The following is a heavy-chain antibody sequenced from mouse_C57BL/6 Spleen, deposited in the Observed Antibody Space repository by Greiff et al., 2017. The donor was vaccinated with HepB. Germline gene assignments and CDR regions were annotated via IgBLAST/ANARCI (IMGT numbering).Heavy chain of an antibody. V-gene: IGHV3-6*01. Sequence: EVKLLESGPGLVKPSQSLSLTCSVTGYSITSGYYWNWIRQFPGNKLEWMGYISYDGSNNYNPSLKNRISITRDTSKNQFFLKLNSVTTEDTATYYCARDYDGYSGAMDYWGQGTSVTVSS. CDR1: GYSITSGYY. J-gene: IGHJ4*01. CDR3: ARDYDGYSGAMDY. D-gene: IGHD2-3*01. CDR2: ISYDGSN.